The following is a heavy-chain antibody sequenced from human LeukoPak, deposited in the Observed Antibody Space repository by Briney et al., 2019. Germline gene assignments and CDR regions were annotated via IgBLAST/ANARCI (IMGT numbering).Heavy chain of an antibody. CDR1: GFDSSDYT. CDR2: ISSNSRYI. V-gene: IGHV3-21*01. D-gene: IGHD3-10*01. J-gene: IGHJ4*02. Sequence: GGSLRLSCAASGFDSSDYTINWVRQAPGKGLEWLSSISSNSRYIYYADSVKGRLTVSRDNAKNSVYLQMNNLRGEDSAVYYCARDGLGSYDFWGQGTLVTVSS. CDR3: ARDGLGSYDF.